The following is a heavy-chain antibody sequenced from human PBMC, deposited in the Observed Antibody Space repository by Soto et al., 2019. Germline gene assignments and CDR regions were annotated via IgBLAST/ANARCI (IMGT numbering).Heavy chain of an antibody. CDR2: INAGNGNT. CDR3: ARGVGNSAPDY. CDR1: GYTFTSYA. D-gene: IGHD1-7*01. J-gene: IGHJ4*02. Sequence: QVQLVQSGAEEKKPGASVKVSCKASGYTFTSYAMHWVRQAPGQRLEWMGWINAGNGNTKYSQKFQGRATITRDTSPSTSHMERSSLRSEDPAVYYCARGVGNSAPDYWGQGTLVTASS. V-gene: IGHV1-3*05.